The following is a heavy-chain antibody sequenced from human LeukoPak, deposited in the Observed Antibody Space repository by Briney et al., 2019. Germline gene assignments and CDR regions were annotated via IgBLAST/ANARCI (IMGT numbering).Heavy chain of an antibody. J-gene: IGHJ3*02. CDR3: AKVLLLGYCSSTSCPDAFDI. CDR1: GYTFTGYY. Sequence: ASVKVSCKASGYTFTGYYMHWVRQAPGQGLEWMGWINPNSGGTNYAQKFQGRVTMTRDTSISTAYMELSRLRSDDTAVYYCAKVLLLGYCSSTSCPDAFDIWGQGTMVTVSS. CDR2: INPNSGGT. D-gene: IGHD2-2*01. V-gene: IGHV1-2*02.